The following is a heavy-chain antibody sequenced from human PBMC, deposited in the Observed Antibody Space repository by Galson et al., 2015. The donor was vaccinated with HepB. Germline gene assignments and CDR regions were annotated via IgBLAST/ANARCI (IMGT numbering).Heavy chain of an antibody. D-gene: IGHD3-22*01. CDR1: GFTFSSYW. V-gene: IGHV3-7*03. J-gene: IGHJ6*02. CDR2: IKQDGSEK. CDR3: TGTYYYDSSGYSNVYYYYGMDV. Sequence: LRLSCAASGFTFSSYWMSWVRQAPGKGLEWVANIKQDGSEKYYVDSVKGRFTISRDNAKNSLYLQMNSLRAEDTAVYYCTGTYYYDSSGYSNVYYYYGMDVWGQGTTVTVSS.